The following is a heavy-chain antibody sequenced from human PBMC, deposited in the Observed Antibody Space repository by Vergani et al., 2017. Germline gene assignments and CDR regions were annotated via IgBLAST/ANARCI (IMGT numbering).Heavy chain of an antibody. CDR1: GFTFQAFA. D-gene: IGHD3-16*01. J-gene: IGHJ2*01. V-gene: IGHV3-9*01. CDR3: VKDNDYDADGPFEL. CDR2: IDRNYGVK. Sequence: LVEAGGGLVQPGGSLRLSCTASGFTFQAFAFHWVRQVSGRGLEWVSGIDRNYGVKNGNSFEGRLSISRDNAKKAVFLQMNNLRHEDTALYFCVKDNDYDADGPFELWGRGTLVTVSS.